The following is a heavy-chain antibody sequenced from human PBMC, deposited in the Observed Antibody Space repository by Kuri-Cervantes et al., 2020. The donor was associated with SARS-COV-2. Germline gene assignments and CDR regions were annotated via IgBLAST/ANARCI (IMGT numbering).Heavy chain of an antibody. J-gene: IGHJ6*03. CDR2: IYYSGST. V-gene: IGHV4-38-2*01. D-gene: IGHD3-22*01. CDR1: GYSISSSYY. Sequence: GSLRLSCAVSGYSISSSYYWGWIRQPPGKGLEWIGSIYYSGSTYYNPSLKSRVTISVDTSKNQFSLKLSSVTAADTAVYYCARARYYDSSGYYSYYYYMDVWGKRTTVTVSS. CDR3: ARARYYDSSGYYSYYYYMDV.